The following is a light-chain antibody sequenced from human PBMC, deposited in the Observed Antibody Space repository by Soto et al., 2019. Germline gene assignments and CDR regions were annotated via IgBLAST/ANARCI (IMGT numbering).Light chain of an antibody. V-gene: IGLV1-47*01. CDR1: SSNIGDSY. CDR3: AAWGDNLRG. J-gene: IGLJ1*01. Sequence: QSVLTQPPSASGTPGQRVTISCSGSSSNIGDSYIYWYQQLPGTAPKLLIYKNNLRPSGVPDRFSGSKSGTSASLAISGLRSEDEADYFCAAWGDNLRGVGTATKV. CDR2: KNN.